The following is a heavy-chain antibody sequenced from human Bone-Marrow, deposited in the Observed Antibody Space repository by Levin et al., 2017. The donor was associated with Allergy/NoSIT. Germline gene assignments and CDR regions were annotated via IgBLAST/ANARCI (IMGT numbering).Heavy chain of an antibody. CDR1: GGSISSNNW. CDR3: ARGNSVSEWSYHFDY. CDR2: IYHSGST. D-gene: IGHD3-3*01. J-gene: IGHJ4*02. Sequence: PSETLSLTCAVSGGSISSNNWWSWDRQPPGKGLEWIGEIYHSGSTNYNPSLKSRVTISVDKPKTQFSLKLNSVTAADTAVYYCARGNSVSEWSYHFDYWGQGMLVTVSS. V-gene: IGHV4-4*02.